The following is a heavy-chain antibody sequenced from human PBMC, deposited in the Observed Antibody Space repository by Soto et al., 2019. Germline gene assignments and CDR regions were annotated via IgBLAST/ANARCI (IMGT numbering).Heavy chain of an antibody. Sequence: QVPLVQSGAEVKKPGSSVKVSCKASGGTFSSYAISWVRQAPGQGLEWMGGIIPIFGTANYAQKFQGRVTITADKSTSTAYMELSSLRSEDTAVYYCARDRVSSYDILTGYYSYYYYGMDVWGQGTTVTVSS. CDR2: IIPIFGTA. CDR3: ARDRVSSYDILTGYYSYYYYGMDV. V-gene: IGHV1-69*06. D-gene: IGHD3-9*01. CDR1: GGTFSSYA. J-gene: IGHJ6*02.